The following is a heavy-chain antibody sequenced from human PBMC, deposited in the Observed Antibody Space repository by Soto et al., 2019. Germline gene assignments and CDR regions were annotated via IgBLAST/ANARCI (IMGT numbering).Heavy chain of an antibody. CDR1: GYTFTSYY. Sequence: ASVKVSCKASGYTFTSYYMHWVRQAPGQGLERMGIINPSDGSTSYAQKFQGRVTMTRDTSTSTVYMALSSLRSEDTAVYYCARVFNRYYDFWSGYYYYYYYMDVWGKGTTVTVSS. J-gene: IGHJ6*03. V-gene: IGHV1-46*01. CDR3: ARVFNRYYDFWSGYYYYYYYMDV. CDR2: INPSDGST. D-gene: IGHD3-3*01.